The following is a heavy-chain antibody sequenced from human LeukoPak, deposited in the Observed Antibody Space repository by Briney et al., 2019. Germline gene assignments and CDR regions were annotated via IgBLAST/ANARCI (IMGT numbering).Heavy chain of an antibody. CDR1: GFTFSSYA. CDR2: ISYDGSNK. V-gene: IGHV3-30-3*01. Sequence: GGSLRLSCAASGFTFSSYAMHWVRQAPGKGLEWVAVISYDGSNKYYADSVKGRFTISRDNSKNTLYLQMNSLRAEDTAVYYCARAPTGYYHYFDYWGQGTLVTVSS. CDR3: ARAPTGYYHYFDY. D-gene: IGHD3-9*01. J-gene: IGHJ4*02.